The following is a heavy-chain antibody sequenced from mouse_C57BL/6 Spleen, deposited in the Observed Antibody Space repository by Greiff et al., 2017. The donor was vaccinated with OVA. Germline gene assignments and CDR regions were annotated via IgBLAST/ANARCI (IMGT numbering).Heavy chain of an antibody. CDR1: GYTFTDYN. V-gene: IGHV1-22*01. D-gene: IGHD1-1*01. CDR2: INPNNGGT. CDR3: ATTVNPYYYAMDY. Sequence: VQLQQSGPELVKPGASVKMSCKASGYTFTDYNMHWVKQSHGKSLEWIGYINPNNGGTSYNQKFKGKATLTVNKSSSTAYMELRSLTSEDSAVYYCATTVNPYYYAMDYWGQGTSVTVSS. J-gene: IGHJ4*01.